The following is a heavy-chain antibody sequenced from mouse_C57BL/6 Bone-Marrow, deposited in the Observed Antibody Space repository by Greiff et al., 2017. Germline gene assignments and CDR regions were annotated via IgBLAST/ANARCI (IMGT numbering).Heavy chain of an antibody. CDR3: ARYPLNVMDY. J-gene: IGHJ4*01. Sequence: QVKLQQPGAELVKPGASVKLSCKASGYTFTSYWMHWVKQRPGQGLEWIGMIHPNSGSTNYNEKFKSKATLTVDTSSRTSYMQLSSLTSEDSAVYYCARYPLNVMDYWGQGTSVTVSS. CDR1: GYTFTSYW. D-gene: IGHD6-1*01. V-gene: IGHV1-64*01. CDR2: IHPNSGST.